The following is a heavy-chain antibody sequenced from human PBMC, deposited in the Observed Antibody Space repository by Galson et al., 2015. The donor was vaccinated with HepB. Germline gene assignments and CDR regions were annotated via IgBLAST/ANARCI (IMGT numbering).Heavy chain of an antibody. D-gene: IGHD6-13*01. V-gene: IGHV3-23*01. Sequence: LRLSCAASGFTFTSYAMGWVRQTPGKGLEWVSSIGGTGGTTLYADSVKGRFTISRDNSNNTLYLQMQSLRAEDTAIYYCVKETSSRSWSFDTDYWGQGTLVTVSS. CDR3: VKETSSRSWSFDTDY. CDR2: IGGTGGTT. CDR1: GFTFTSYA. J-gene: IGHJ4*02.